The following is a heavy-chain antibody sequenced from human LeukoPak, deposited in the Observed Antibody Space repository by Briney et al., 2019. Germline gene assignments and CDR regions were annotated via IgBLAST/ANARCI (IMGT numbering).Heavy chain of an antibody. D-gene: IGHD1-26*01. Sequence: SETLSLTCTVSGASISSGPYYWTWIRQHPGRGLEWIGYISDSGSTYYNPSLKGRVTMSLDTSKNQFSLKLSSVTAADTAVYYCARGGLIVGGSDGGIDYWGQGALVTVSS. CDR2: ISDSGST. CDR3: ARGGLIVGGSDGGIDY. J-gene: IGHJ4*02. V-gene: IGHV4-31*03. CDR1: GASISSGPYY.